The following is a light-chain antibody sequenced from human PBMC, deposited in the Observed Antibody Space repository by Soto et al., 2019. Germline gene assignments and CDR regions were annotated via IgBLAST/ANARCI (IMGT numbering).Light chain of an antibody. CDR3: QQYGSSPET. J-gene: IGKJ1*01. CDR1: QSVSSSY. V-gene: IGKV3-20*01. Sequence: EIVLTQSPCTLSLSPGVRATLSCRASQSVSSSYLAWYQQKPGQAPRLLIYGASSRATGIPDRFSGSGSGTDFTLTISRLEPEDFAVYYCQQYGSSPETFGQGTKVDIK. CDR2: GAS.